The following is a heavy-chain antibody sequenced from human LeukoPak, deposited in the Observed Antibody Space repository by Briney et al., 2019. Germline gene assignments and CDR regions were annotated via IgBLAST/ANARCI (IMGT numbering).Heavy chain of an antibody. J-gene: IGHJ4*02. Sequence: PGGSLRLSCAASGFTFSSYAMSWVRQAPGKGLEWVSAISGSGGSTYYADSVKGRFTISRDNAKNSLFLQMSSLRAGDTAFYYCTKDITPYIVGATCGFDYWGQGTLVTVSS. CDR2: ISGSGGST. V-gene: IGHV3-23*01. D-gene: IGHD1-26*01. CDR1: GFTFSSYA. CDR3: TKDITPYIVGATCGFDY.